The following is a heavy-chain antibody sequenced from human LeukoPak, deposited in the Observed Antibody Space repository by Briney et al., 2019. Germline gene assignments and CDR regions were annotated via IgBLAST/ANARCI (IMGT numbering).Heavy chain of an antibody. CDR1: GVSISTYS. CDR3: ASSMVRGLYCFHY. Sequence: SETLSLTCTVSGVSISTYSWTWIRQPAGRGLEWIGRVSTTGSTDYNPSLKSRVTMSVDTSKNQFFLKLSSVTAADTAIYFCASSMVRGLYCFHYWGQGTLVTVSS. CDR2: VSTTGST. D-gene: IGHD3-10*01. V-gene: IGHV4-4*07. J-gene: IGHJ4*02.